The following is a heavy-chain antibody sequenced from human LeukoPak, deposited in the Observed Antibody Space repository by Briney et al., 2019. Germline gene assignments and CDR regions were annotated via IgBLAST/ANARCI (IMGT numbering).Heavy chain of an antibody. CDR2: ISYSGST. J-gene: IGHJ4*02. V-gene: IGHV4-39*01. CDR1: GAPISSSLYC. D-gene: IGHD4-11*01. CDR3: ARHSLTKSGSAYYFDF. Sequence: SETLSLTCTVSGAPISSSLYCWGWIRQPPGKGLEWIGSISYSGSTYSSGTTYYNPSLKSRVTKSVDMSNNQFSLKLSSVTAADTAVYYCARHSLTKSGSAYYFDFWGQGTLVTVSS.